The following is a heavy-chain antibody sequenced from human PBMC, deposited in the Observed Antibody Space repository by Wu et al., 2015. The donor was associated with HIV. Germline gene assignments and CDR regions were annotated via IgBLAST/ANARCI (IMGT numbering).Heavy chain of an antibody. CDR2: VTPVVGVA. J-gene: IGHJ6*02. Sequence: QVHLVQSGAEVRKPGSSVKLSCRASGGTFGNSGFSWVRQAPGQGLEWMGGVTPVVGVAQYAQKFQFRVTITTEASTRTAYMELTSLTSDDTAVYYCARDLARDTMIRDRPRYPMDVWGQGTTVTVSS. CDR1: GGTFGNSG. V-gene: IGHV1-69*05. CDR3: ARDLARDTMIRDRPRYPMDV. D-gene: IGHD3-10*01.